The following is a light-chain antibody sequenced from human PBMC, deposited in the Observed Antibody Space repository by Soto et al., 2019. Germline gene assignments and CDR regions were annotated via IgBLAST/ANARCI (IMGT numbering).Light chain of an antibody. CDR1: TSN. V-gene: IGLV1-40*01. Sequence: QAVVTQPPSVSGAPGQTVTISCTGTTSNVHWYQQLPGTAPKLLIFDNSNRPSGVPDRFSGSKSGTSASLAISGLQAEDEADYYCQFFDSSLSGSVVFGGGTKLTVL. CDR3: QFFDSSLSGSVV. CDR2: DNS. J-gene: IGLJ3*02.